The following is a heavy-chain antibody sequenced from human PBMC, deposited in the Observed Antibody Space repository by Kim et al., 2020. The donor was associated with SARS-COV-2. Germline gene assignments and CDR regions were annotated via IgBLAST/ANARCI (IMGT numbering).Heavy chain of an antibody. CDR3: ARIRYIAAAGTSGGYYYYYGMDV. CDR1: GYTFTSYY. CDR2: INPSGGST. Sequence: ASVKVSCKASGYTFTSYYMHWVRQAPGQGLEWMGIINPSGGSTSYAQKFQGRVTMTRDTSTSTVYMELSSLRSEDTAVYYCARIRYIAAAGTSGGYYYYYGMDVWGQGTTVTVSS. V-gene: IGHV1-46*01. D-gene: IGHD6-13*01. J-gene: IGHJ6*02.